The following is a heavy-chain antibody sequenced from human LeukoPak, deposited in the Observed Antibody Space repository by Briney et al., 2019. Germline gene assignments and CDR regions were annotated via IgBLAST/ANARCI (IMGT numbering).Heavy chain of an antibody. J-gene: IGHJ4*02. CDR1: GYTFTGYY. D-gene: IGHD6-13*01. CDR2: INPSGGST. V-gene: IGHV1-46*01. Sequence: ASVKVSCTASGYTFTGYYIHWVRQAPGQGLEWMGIINPSGGSTTYAQKFQGRVAMTRDTSTSRVYMEVSSLRSEDTAVYYCARTYSSSDEFDYWGQGTLVTVSS. CDR3: ARTYSSSDEFDY.